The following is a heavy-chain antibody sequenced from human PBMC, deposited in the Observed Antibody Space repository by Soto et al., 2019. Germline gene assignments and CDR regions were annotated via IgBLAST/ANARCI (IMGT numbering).Heavy chain of an antibody. J-gene: IGHJ4*02. Sequence: ASVKVSCKASGGTFSSYAISWVRQAPGQGLEWMGGIIPIFGTANYAQKFQGRVTITADESTSTAYMELSSLRSEDTAVYYCARRPRDGYNYSHFDYWGQGTLVTVSS. V-gene: IGHV1-69*13. D-gene: IGHD5-12*01. CDR3: ARRPRDGYNYSHFDY. CDR1: GGTFSSYA. CDR2: IIPIFGTA.